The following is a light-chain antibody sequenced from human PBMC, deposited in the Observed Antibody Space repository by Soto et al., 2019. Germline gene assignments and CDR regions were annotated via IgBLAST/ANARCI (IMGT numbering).Light chain of an antibody. CDR2: AAS. CDR1: QSVGRNY. CDR3: TQYASSPLT. Sequence: EIVLTQSPGTLSLSPGERATLSCRASQSVGRNYLAWYQQKPGQAPRLLFHAASNRATGIPDRFSGSGSGTDFILTISRLEPEDFAVYHCTQYASSPLTIGGGTKVEIK. J-gene: IGKJ4*01. V-gene: IGKV3-20*01.